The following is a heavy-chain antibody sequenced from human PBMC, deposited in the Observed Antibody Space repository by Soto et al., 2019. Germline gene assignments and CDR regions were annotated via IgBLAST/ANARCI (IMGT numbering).Heavy chain of an antibody. J-gene: IGHJ6*02. CDR1: GYTFSNYG. CDR3: SRFIMVGGWFDLNYYHGMNV. D-gene: IGHD6-19*01. Sequence: QVQLVQSGAEVKKPGASVTVSCKTSGYTFSNYGINWVRQAPGQGVEWMVWISGYNGNTNYAQTVQGRVTMNTDTSTGTVYMELRSLKSDDPAINYFSRFIMVGGWFDLNYYHGMNVWGQGTTVTVSS. V-gene: IGHV1-18*01. CDR2: ISGYNGNT.